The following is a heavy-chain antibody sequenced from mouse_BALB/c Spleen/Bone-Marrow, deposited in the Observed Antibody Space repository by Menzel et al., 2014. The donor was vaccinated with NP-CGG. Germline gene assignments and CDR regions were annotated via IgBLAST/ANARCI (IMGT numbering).Heavy chain of an antibody. D-gene: IGHD1-2*01. J-gene: IGHJ3*01. Sequence: EVQLVESGGGLVQPGGSLKLSCAASGFDFSRYWMTWVRQAPGKGLEWIGEINPASSTINYTQSLRDKFIISRDNAKNTLYLQMSKVRSEDTALYYCAKNYYYGYVAYWGQGTLVTVSA. CDR3: AKNYYYGYVAY. CDR1: GFDFSRYW. V-gene: IGHV4-1*02. CDR2: INPASSTI.